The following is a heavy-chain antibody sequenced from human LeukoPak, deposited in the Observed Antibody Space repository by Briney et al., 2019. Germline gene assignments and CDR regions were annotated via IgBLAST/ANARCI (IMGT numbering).Heavy chain of an antibody. CDR3: ARPQSGLGWFDP. Sequence: SETLSLTCTVSGGSINTYYWSWIRQPAGKGLEWIGRINSTGITTYNPSLKGRVTMSVDTSKNQFSLKLSSVTAADTAVYYCARPQSGLGWFDPWGQGILVTVSS. V-gene: IGHV4-4*07. CDR2: INSTGIT. CDR1: GGSINTYY. J-gene: IGHJ5*02.